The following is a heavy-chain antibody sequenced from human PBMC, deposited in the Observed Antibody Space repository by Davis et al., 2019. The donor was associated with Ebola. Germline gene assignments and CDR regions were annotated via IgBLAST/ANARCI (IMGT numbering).Heavy chain of an antibody. V-gene: IGHV4-34*01. CDR1: GGSFSGYY. Sequence: SETLSLTCAVYGGSFSGYYWSWIRQPPGKGLEWIGEINHSGSTNYNPSLKSRVTISVDTSKNQFSLKLSSMTAADTAVYYCARHSMVRGVPSHWGQGTLVTVSS. D-gene: IGHD3-10*01. J-gene: IGHJ4*02. CDR3: ARHSMVRGVPSH. CDR2: INHSGST.